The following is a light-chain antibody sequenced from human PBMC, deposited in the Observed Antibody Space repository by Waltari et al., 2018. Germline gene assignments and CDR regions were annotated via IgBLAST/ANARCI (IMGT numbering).Light chain of an antibody. Sequence: DIGMTQSPLSLAVTPGEPASISCTSRQSLQHFNGNNYLDWYLQKPGQPPQLLIYLGSTRASGVPDRFSGRGSGTYFTLKISRVEAEDVGVYYCMQGLQTPWTFGQGTKVEIK. CDR2: LGS. V-gene: IGKV2-28*01. J-gene: IGKJ1*01. CDR1: QSLQHFNGNNY. CDR3: MQGLQTPWT.